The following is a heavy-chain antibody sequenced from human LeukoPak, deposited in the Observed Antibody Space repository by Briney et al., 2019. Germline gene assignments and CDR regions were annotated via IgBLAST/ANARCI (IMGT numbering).Heavy chain of an antibody. CDR1: GYSISSGYY. Sequence: SETLSLTCTISGYSISSGYYWGWIRQPPGKGLEWIGSIYHSGSTYYNPSLKSRVTISVDTSKNQFSLKLSSVTAADTAVYYCARDGYGNFDYWGQGALVTVSS. CDR2: IYHSGST. V-gene: IGHV4-38-2*02. CDR3: ARDGYGNFDY. J-gene: IGHJ4*02. D-gene: IGHD5-12*01.